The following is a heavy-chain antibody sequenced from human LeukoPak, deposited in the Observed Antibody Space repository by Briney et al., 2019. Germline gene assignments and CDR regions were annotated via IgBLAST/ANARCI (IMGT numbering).Heavy chain of an antibody. J-gene: IGHJ4*02. CDR1: GYSIGSGSY. CDR2: IYLGGST. Sequence: SGSLSLTCTVSGYSIGSGSYWGGSRQPPGKGGWGVWSIYLGGSTYYNPSLKSRVTISVDTSKNPFSLKLSSVPAADTAVYYCARAGGHYDILTGYYKGSNLDYWGQGTLVTVSS. CDR3: ARAGGHYDILTGYYKGSNLDY. D-gene: IGHD3-9*01. V-gene: IGHV4-38-2*02.